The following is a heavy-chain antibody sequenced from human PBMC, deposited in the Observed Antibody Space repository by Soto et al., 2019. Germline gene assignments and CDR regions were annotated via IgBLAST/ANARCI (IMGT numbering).Heavy chain of an antibody. Sequence: AGGSLRLSCAASGFTFSSYAMSWVRQAPGKGLEWVSAISGSGGSTYYADSVKGRFTISRDNSKNTLYLQMNSLRAEDTAVYYSARNETDGGNSYDLDGMDVWGQGTTVTVSS. D-gene: IGHD2-21*02. CDR1: GFTFSSYA. CDR3: ARNETDGGNSYDLDGMDV. V-gene: IGHV3-23*01. J-gene: IGHJ6*02. CDR2: ISGSGGST.